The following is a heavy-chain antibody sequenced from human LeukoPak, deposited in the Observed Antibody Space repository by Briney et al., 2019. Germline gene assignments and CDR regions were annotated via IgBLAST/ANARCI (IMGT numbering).Heavy chain of an antibody. D-gene: IGHD2-15*01. CDR2: LSRCCSTT. Sequence: GGSLRLSCSVTGFAFNMLAIDWVRQAPGKGLEGVSGLSRCCSTTNYADSVKGRFTISRDKSQNSVFLQLNSLRPEDTAVYYCARQQRIRHCSEGVCTEGYYFDYWGQGTLVTVSS. CDR1: GFAFNMLA. J-gene: IGHJ4*02. CDR3: ARQQRIRHCSEGVCTEGYYFDY. V-gene: IGHV3-23*01.